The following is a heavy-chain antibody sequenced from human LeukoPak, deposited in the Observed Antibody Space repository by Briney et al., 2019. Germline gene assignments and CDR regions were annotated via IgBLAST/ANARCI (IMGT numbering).Heavy chain of an antibody. D-gene: IGHD3-16*01. J-gene: IGHJ6*02. CDR2: IIPIFGTA. Sequence: SVKVSCKASGGTFSSYAISWVRQAPGQGLEWMGGIIPIFGTANYAQKFQGRVTIIADESMSTAYMELSSLRSEDTAVYYCARDQYYDYVWVSYAYFYPPNYYYGMDVWGQGTTVTVSS. CDR1: GGTFSSYA. V-gene: IGHV1-69*13. CDR3: ARDQYYDYVWVSYAYFYPPNYYYGMDV.